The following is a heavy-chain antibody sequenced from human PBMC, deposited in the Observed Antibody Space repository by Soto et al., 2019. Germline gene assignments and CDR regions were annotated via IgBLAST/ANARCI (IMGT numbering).Heavy chain of an antibody. CDR1: GYSFIGYY. J-gene: IGHJ5*01. V-gene: IGHV1-2*02. CDR3: ARARVTTIRNYWFDY. D-gene: IGHD2-21*02. Sequence: ASVKVSCKASGYSFIGYYIHWVRQAPGQGLEWMGWINPNTGVTNFAQNFQGRLTMTRDTSITTAYMELSRLTSDDTAVYYCARARVTTIRNYWFDYWGQGTLVTVSS. CDR2: INPNTGVT.